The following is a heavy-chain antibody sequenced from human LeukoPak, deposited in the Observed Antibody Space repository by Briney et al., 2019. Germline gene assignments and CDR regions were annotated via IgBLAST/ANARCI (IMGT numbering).Heavy chain of an antibody. CDR2: ISGDGGST. J-gene: IGHJ3*02. CDR1: GFTFDDYA. CDR3: AKEGSSGWPDAFDI. V-gene: IGHV3-43*02. D-gene: IGHD6-19*01. Sequence: GGSLRLSCAASGFTFDDYAMHWVRQAPGKGLEWVSLISGDGGSTYYADSVKGRFTISRDNSKNSLYLQMNSLRTEDTALYYCAKEGSSGWPDAFDIWCQGTMVTVSS.